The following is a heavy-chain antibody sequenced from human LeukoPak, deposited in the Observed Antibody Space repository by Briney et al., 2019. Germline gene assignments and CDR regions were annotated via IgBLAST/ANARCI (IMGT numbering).Heavy chain of an antibody. CDR1: GFTFSSYW. J-gene: IGHJ4*02. CDR3: ARGYGSGSDICDY. V-gene: IGHV3-74*01. CDR2: INSDGSST. D-gene: IGHD3-10*01. Sequence: GGSLRLSCAASGFTFSSYWMHWVRQAPGKGLVWVSRINSDGSSTSYADSVKGRFTISRDNAKNTLYLQMNSLRAEDTAVYYCARGYGSGSDICDYWGQGTLVTVSS.